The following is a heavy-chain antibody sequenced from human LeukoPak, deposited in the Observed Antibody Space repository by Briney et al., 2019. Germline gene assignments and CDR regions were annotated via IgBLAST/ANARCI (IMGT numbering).Heavy chain of an antibody. J-gene: IGHJ6*02. Sequence: ASVKVSCKSSGYTFTGYYMHWVRQAPGQGLEWMGWINPNSGGTNYAQKFQGRVTMTRATSISTAYMELSRLRSDDTAVYYCARAYDILTGYYPNYYYYGMDVWGQGTTVTVSS. D-gene: IGHD3-9*01. CDR2: INPNSGGT. CDR1: GYTFTGYY. V-gene: IGHV1-2*02. CDR3: ARAYDILTGYYPNYYYYGMDV.